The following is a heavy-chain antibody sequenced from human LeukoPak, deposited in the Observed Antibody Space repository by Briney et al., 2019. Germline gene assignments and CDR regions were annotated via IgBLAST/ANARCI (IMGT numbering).Heavy chain of an antibody. CDR2: ISYDGSHK. CDR1: RFTFSNYG. J-gene: IGHJ4*02. Sequence: GGSLRLSCAASRFTFSNYGMHWVRQAPGKGLEWVAIISYDGSHKYYADSVKGRFTISRDNSKNTLSLQMNSLRAEDTAVYYCAKDRYSGSYIDYWGQGTLVTVSS. V-gene: IGHV3-30*18. D-gene: IGHD1-26*01. CDR3: AKDRYSGSYIDY.